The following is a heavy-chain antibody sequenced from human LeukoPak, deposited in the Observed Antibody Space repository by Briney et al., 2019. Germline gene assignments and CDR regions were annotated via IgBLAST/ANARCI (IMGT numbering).Heavy chain of an antibody. Sequence: GGSLRLSCAASGFTFSSYAVHWVRQAPGKGLEWVAVISYDGSNKYYADSVKGRFTISRDNSKNTLYLQMNSLRAEDTAVYYCAILGYSYGYLYYYYGMDVWGQGTTVTVSS. CDR2: ISYDGSNK. CDR1: GFTFSSYA. D-gene: IGHD5-18*01. V-gene: IGHV3-30-3*01. CDR3: AILGYSYGYLYYYYGMDV. J-gene: IGHJ6*02.